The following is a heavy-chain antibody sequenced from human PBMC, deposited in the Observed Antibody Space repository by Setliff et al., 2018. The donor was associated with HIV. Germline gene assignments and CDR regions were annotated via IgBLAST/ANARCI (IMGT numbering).Heavy chain of an antibody. CDR2: INPSGGRT. V-gene: IGHV1-46*01. Sequence: ASVKVSCKASGYTSTNYYIHWVRQAPGQGLEWMGLINPSGGRTSYAQKFQGRLTMTRDTSRSTVYMELSSLRSEDTAVYYCARDYFDSSAYHYGFGAFDIWGQGTMVTVSS. D-gene: IGHD3-22*01. J-gene: IGHJ3*02. CDR1: GYTSTNYY. CDR3: ARDYFDSSAYHYGFGAFDI.